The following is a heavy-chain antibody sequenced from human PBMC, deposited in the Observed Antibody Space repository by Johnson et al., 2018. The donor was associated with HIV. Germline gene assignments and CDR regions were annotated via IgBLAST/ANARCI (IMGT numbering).Heavy chain of an antibody. J-gene: IGHJ3*02. Sequence: VQLLESGGGVVQPGRSLRLSCAASGFTFDDYAMHWVRQAPGKGLEWVSGISWNGGSTGYADSVKGRFIISRDNAKNSLYLQMNSLRAEATAVYYCARECGLRGLGCDAFDIWGQGTMVTVSS. CDR3: ARECGLRGLGCDAFDI. D-gene: IGHD3-10*01. V-gene: IGHV3-20*04. CDR2: ISWNGGST. CDR1: GFTFDDYA.